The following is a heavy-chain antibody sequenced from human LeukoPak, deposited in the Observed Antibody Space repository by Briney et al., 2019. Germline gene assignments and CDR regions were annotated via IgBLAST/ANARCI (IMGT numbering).Heavy chain of an antibody. V-gene: IGHV4-59*11. D-gene: IGHD6-13*01. Sequence: SETLSLTCTVSGGSISSHYWSWIRQPPGKGLEWIGYIYYSGSTNYNPSLKSRVTISVDTSKNQFSLKLSSVTAADTAVYYCARGRRAASKNYYYYMDVWGKGTTVTVSS. CDR2: IYYSGST. J-gene: IGHJ6*03. CDR1: GGSISSHY. CDR3: ARGRRAASKNYYYYMDV.